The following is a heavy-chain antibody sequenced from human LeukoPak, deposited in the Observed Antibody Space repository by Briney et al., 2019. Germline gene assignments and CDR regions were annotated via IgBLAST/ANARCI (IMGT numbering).Heavy chain of an antibody. J-gene: IGHJ1*01. CDR2: ISSSGSTI. CDR3: ARGVDTAMVTSIFQH. V-gene: IGHV3-11*01. CDR1: GFTFSDYY. Sequence: PGGSLRLSCAASGFTFSDYYMSWIRQAPGKGLEWVSYISSSGSTIYYADSVKGRFTISRDNAKNSLYLQMNSLRAEDTAVYYCARGVDTAMVTSIFQHWGQGTLVTVSS. D-gene: IGHD5-18*01.